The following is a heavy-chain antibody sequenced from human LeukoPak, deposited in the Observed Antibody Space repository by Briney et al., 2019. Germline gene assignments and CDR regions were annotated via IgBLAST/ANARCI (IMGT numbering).Heavy chain of an antibody. CDR1: GYSFTDSY. J-gene: IGHJ4*02. D-gene: IGHD3-10*01. CDR3: ARRSKILLALDF. V-gene: IGHV1-2*02. Sequence: GASVKVSCKASGYSFTDSYLHWVRQAPGQALEWMAWINPYTGATSSAQKFQGRVSLTRDMSINTAYMELNSLRSDDTAVYYCARRSKILLALDFWGQGTLVTVSS. CDR2: INPYTGAT.